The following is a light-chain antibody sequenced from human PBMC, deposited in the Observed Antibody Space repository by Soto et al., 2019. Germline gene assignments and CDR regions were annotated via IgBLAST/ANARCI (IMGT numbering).Light chain of an antibody. CDR2: EVS. J-gene: IGLJ1*01. CDR3: CSYGVGNIYV. Sequence: QSALTQPPSASGSPGQSVTISCTGTSNDVGGYNYVSWYQHHPGKAPKLMIYEVSKRPSGVPDRFSGSKSGNTASLTVSGLQAEDEAEYYCCSYGVGNIYVFGTGTKLTVL. V-gene: IGLV2-8*01. CDR1: SNDVGGYNY.